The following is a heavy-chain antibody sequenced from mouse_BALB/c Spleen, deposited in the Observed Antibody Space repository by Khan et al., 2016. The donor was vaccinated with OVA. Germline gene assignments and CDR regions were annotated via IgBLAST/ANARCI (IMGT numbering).Heavy chain of an antibody. CDR1: GDSITSGY. Sequence: EVQLQESGPSLVKPSQTLSLTCSVTGDSITSGYWNWIRKFPGNKLEYMGYIIYTGYTYYNPSLKSRISITRHTSKNQYYLHLNPVTDEDTATYYCARSTYRYAFVYWGQGTLVTVSA. CDR3: ARSTYRYAFVY. CDR2: IIYTGYT. J-gene: IGHJ3*01. V-gene: IGHV3-8*02. D-gene: IGHD2-14*01.